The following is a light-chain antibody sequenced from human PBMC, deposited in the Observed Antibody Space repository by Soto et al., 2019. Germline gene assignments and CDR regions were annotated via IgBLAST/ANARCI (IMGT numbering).Light chain of an antibody. CDR3: ASYTTSSTYV. J-gene: IGLJ1*01. CDR1: SSVVGAFNY. Sequence: QSCPTHPAPRAGSPGPSIPHSCPWTSSVVGAFNYVSWYQQHPGKAPKFMIFDVSSRPSGVSDRFSGSKSGNTASLTISGLQTEDEADYYCASYTTSSTYVFGTGTKVTVL. V-gene: IGLV2-14*03. CDR2: DVS.